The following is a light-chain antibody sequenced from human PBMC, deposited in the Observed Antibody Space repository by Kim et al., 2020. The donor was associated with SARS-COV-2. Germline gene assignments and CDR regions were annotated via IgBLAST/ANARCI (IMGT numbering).Light chain of an antibody. V-gene: IGKV1-39*01. CDR3: QQSYNTPWT. CDR2: AAA. Sequence: YAAVADRVTITGRSRQSTGTYSTWYQQNPGKAPELLIYAAATLQSGAPSRFSGSRSGTEFTLTISSLQPEDFATYYCQQSYNTPWTFGRGTKLEI. CDR1: QSTGTY. J-gene: IGKJ1*01.